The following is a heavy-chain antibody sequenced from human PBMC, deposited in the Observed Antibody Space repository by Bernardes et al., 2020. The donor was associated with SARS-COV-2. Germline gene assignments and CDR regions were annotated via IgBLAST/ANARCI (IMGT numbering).Heavy chain of an antibody. D-gene: IGHD3-10*01. CDR2: IYHSGTT. CDR3: ARGSLARGLDY. Sequence: SETLSLTCGVSGYSISSGYYWGWIRQPPGKGLEWIGTIYHSGTTYYNSSLNSRVTISVDTSKNVFSLILDSVTAADTAVYYCARGSLARGLDYWGQGTLVTVSS. J-gene: IGHJ4*02. V-gene: IGHV4-38-2*01. CDR1: GYSISSGYY.